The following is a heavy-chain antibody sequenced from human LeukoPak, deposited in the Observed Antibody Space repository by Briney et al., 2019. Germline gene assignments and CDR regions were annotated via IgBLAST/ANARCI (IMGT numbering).Heavy chain of an antibody. Sequence: SETLSLTCAVYGGSFSGYSWSWIRQPPGKGLEWIGEINHSGSTNYNPSLKSRVTISVDTSKNQFSLKLSSVTAADTAVYYCARGRQLNWCWFDPWGQGTLVTVSS. D-gene: IGHD1-1*01. J-gene: IGHJ5*02. CDR3: ARGRQLNWCWFDP. V-gene: IGHV4-34*01. CDR2: INHSGST. CDR1: GGSFSGYS.